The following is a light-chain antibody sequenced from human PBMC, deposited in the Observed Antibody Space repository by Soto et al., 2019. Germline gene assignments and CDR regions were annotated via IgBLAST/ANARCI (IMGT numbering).Light chain of an antibody. V-gene: IGKV4-1*01. CDR2: WAS. CDR1: QSVLYSSSNKNY. J-gene: IGKJ1*01. Sequence: DIVMTQSPDSLAVSLGERATNNCKSSQSVLYSSSNKNYLAWYQQKPGQPPKLLISWASTRESGVPDRFSGSGSGTDFTLTISSLQAEDVAVYYCQQYYSNPRTFGQGTKVAIK. CDR3: QQYYSNPRT.